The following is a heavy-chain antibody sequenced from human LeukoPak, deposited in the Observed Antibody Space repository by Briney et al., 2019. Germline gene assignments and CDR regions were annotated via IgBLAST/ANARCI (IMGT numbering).Heavy chain of an antibody. CDR1: GGSFSGYY. CDR3: ARGGRSGATKT. J-gene: IGHJ5*02. Sequence: SETLSLTCAVYGGSFSGYYWSWIRQPPGKGLEWIGEINHSGRTNYNPSLKSRVTISVDTSKNQFSLKLSSVTAAATAVYYCARGGRSGATKTWGQGTLVTVSS. CDR2: INHSGRT. D-gene: IGHD1-26*01. V-gene: IGHV4-34*01.